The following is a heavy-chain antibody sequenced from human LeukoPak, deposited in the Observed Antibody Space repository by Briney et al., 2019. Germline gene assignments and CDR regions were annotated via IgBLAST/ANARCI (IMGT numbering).Heavy chain of an antibody. CDR3: AREMSVTMVRGVMPYYYMDV. CDR2: IKQDGSEK. V-gene: IGHV3-7*01. D-gene: IGHD3-10*01. Sequence: GGSLRLSCAASGFTFSSYWMSWVRQAPGKGLEWVANIKQDGSEKNYVDSVKGRFTISRDNAKNSLYLQMNSLRAEDTAVYYCAREMSVTMVRGVMPYYYMDVWGKGTTVTVSS. J-gene: IGHJ6*04. CDR1: GFTFSSYW.